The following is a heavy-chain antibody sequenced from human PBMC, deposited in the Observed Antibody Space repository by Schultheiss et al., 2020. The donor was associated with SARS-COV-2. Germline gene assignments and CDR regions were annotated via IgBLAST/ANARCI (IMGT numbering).Heavy chain of an antibody. J-gene: IGHJ4*02. CDR3: ARDRFSSGWYREIFDY. D-gene: IGHD6-19*01. Sequence: GGSLRLSCAASGFTFDDYGMSWVRQAPGKGLEWVSYISSSSSTIYYADSVKGRFTISRDNAKNSLYLQMNSLRDEDTAVYYCARDRFSSGWYREIFDYWGQGTLVTVSS. CDR1: GFTFDDYG. V-gene: IGHV3-48*02. CDR2: ISSSSSTI.